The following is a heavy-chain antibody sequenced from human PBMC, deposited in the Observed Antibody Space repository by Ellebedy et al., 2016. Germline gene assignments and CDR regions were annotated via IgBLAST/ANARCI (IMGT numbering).Heavy chain of an antibody. CDR2: INGDGSDT. J-gene: IGHJ3*02. D-gene: IGHD5-12*01. CDR3: ARGGYGHGFDI. Sequence: GESLKISXAASGFTFTSYWMHWVRQAPGKGLVWVSRINGDGSDTIYADSVRGRFTISRDNAKNTLYLQMTSLRAEDTAAYYCARGGYGHGFDIWGPGTVVTVSS. V-gene: IGHV3-74*01. CDR1: GFTFTSYW.